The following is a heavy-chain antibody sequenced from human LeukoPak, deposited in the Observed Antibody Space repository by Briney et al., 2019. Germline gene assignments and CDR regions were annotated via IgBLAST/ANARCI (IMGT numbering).Heavy chain of an antibody. CDR1: GGSVSSGTYY. CDR2: IYYSGGT. Sequence: KPSETLSLTCTVSGGSVSSGTYYWSWIRQPPGEGLEWIGYIYYSGGTNYNPSLKSRVTISVDTSKNQFSLKLSSVTAADTAVYYCARGKGLWQGDYYYYYGMDVWGQGTTVTVSS. D-gene: IGHD2-21*01. V-gene: IGHV4-61*01. J-gene: IGHJ6*02. CDR3: ARGKGLWQGDYYYYYGMDV.